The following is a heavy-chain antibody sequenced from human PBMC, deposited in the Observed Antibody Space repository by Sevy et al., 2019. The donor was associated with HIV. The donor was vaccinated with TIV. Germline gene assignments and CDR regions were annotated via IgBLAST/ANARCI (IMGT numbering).Heavy chain of an antibody. CDR3: VKDPDYNFWRGDYGMDV. V-gene: IGHV3-64D*06. D-gene: IGHD3-3*01. J-gene: IGHJ6*02. CDR2: ISSDGVTT. CDR1: GFSFSNSA. Sequence: GGSLRLSCSGSGFSFSNSAMNWVRQTPGKGLKYVSAISSDGVTTYYTDSVRGRFTISRDNSKNTLYLQMSSLRVEDTAAYYCVKDPDYNFWRGDYGMDVWGQGTTVTVSS.